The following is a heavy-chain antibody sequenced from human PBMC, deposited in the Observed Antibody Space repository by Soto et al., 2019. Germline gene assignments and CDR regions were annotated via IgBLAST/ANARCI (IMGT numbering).Heavy chain of an antibody. D-gene: IGHD2-21*01. CDR2: IYDSGNI. Sequence: SETLSLTCAVSGYSISIGYYWGWIRQPPGKGLEWIWTIYDSGNIYYNPSLKSRVSISVETSKNQFSLKVTSLTAADTAVYYCARGGEDLYYVMDVWGPGTTVTVSS. CDR3: ARGGEDLYYVMDV. V-gene: IGHV4-38-2*01. CDR1: GYSISIGYY. J-gene: IGHJ6*02.